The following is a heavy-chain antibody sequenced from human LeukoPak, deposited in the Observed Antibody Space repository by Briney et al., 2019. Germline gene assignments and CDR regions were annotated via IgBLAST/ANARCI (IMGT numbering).Heavy chain of an antibody. CDR1: GYSISSGYY. CDR3: AREADYYDSSGYYYFYY. D-gene: IGHD3-22*01. J-gene: IGHJ4*02. Sequence: SETLSLTCNVSGYSISSGYYWGWIRQPPGKWLEWIGSIYHSGSTYYNPSLKSRVTISVDTSKNQFSLKLSSVTAADTAVYYCAREADYYDSSGYYYFYYWGQGTLVTVSS. CDR2: IYHSGST. V-gene: IGHV4-38-2*02.